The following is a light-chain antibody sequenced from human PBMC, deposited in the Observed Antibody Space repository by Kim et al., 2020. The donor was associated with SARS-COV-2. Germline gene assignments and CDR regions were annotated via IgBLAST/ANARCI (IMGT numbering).Light chain of an antibody. J-gene: IGLJ1*01. CDR3: CSHAGSYTYV. CDR2: DVS. Sequence: GQSVTISCTGTSSDVGGYNYVSWYQQHPGKAPKLMIYDVSKRPSGVPDRFSGSKSGNTASLTISWLQAEDEADYYCCSHAGSYTYVFGTGTKVTVL. CDR1: SSDVGGYNY. V-gene: IGLV2-11*01.